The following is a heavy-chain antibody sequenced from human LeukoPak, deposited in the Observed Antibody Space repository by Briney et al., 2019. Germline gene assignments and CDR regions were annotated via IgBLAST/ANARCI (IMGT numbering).Heavy chain of an antibody. CDR3: ARDGQVRWSYMDV. CDR2: ISYDGSNK. V-gene: IGHV3-30*04. D-gene: IGHD3-10*01. J-gene: IGHJ6*03. Sequence: PGRSLRLSCAASGFTFSSYAMHWVRQAPGKGLEWVAVISYDGSNKYYADSVKGRFTISRDNSKNTLYLQMNSLRAEDTAVYYCARDGQVRWSYMDVWGKGTTVTVSS. CDR1: GFTFSSYA.